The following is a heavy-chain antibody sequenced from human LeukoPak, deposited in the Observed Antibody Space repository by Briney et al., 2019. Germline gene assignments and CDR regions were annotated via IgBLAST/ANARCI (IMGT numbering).Heavy chain of an antibody. J-gene: IGHJ4*02. D-gene: IGHD2-2*01. CDR3: AKDSGDCSSTSCYCDY. CDR2: ISWDGCST. Sequence: GGSLRLSCAASGFTFDDYAMHWVRQAPGKGLEWVSLISWDGCSTYYADSVKGRFTISRDNSKNSLYLQMNSLRAEDTALYYCAKDSGDCSSTSCYCDYWGQGTLVTVSS. V-gene: IGHV3-43D*03. CDR1: GFTFDDYA.